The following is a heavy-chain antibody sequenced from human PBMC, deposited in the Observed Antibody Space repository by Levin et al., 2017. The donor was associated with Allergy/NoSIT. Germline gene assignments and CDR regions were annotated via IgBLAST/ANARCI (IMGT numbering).Heavy chain of an antibody. D-gene: IGHD3-16*01. CDR2: ISASGSPT. CDR1: GFTFEIYG. J-gene: IGHJ4*02. Sequence: GGSLRLSCSVSGFTFEIYGMNWVRQAPGKRLEWVSHISASGSPTYYADPVRGRCTISRDNAKQSLYLQMTRLRVEDTAVYYCARGLFVFWGQGALVTVSS. CDR3: ARGLFVF. V-gene: IGHV3-48*04.